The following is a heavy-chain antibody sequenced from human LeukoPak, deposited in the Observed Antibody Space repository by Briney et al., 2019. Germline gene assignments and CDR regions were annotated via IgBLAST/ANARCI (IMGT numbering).Heavy chain of an antibody. D-gene: IGHD3-22*01. V-gene: IGHV3-23*01. Sequence: GGSLRLSCAASGFTFSGYGMSWVRQAPGKGLEWVSAISDSGGRTFYADSVKGRFTISRDNSKNTLYLQINSLRAEDTAVYYCAKDSYDTSIWGQGTLVTVSA. CDR3: AKDSYDTSI. J-gene: IGHJ4*02. CDR1: GFTFSGYG. CDR2: ISDSGGRT.